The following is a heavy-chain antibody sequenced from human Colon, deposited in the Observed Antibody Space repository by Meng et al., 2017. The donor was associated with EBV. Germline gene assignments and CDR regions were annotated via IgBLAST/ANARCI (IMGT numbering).Heavy chain of an antibody. D-gene: IGHD2-21*02. J-gene: IGHJ4*02. CDR3: ARVGAYCGGDCYHPR. CDR2: IYHSGST. V-gene: IGHV4-4*02. CDR1: GGSLSSRNW. Sequence: VRSREPGPGPVKPSGPLSLTCAVSGGSLSSRNWWSWVRQPPGKGLEWIGEIYHSGSTNYNPSLKSRVTISVDESKNQFSLRLSSVTAADTAVYYCARVGAYCGGDCYHPRWGQGTLVTVSS.